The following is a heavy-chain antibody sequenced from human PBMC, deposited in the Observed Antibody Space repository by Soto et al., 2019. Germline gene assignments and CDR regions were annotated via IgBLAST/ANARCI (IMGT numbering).Heavy chain of an antibody. CDR2: IIRIFHTS. Sequence: GASVKVSCKASGYTFSSYAFSWVRQAPGQGLEWMGGIIRIFHTSTYAQNFQGRVTITADESTSTAYMELINLRSDDTAVYHCVHRRDGYNSAFFDYWGQGTLVTVSS. J-gene: IGHJ4*02. CDR3: VHRRDGYNSAFFDY. V-gene: IGHV1-69*13. D-gene: IGHD5-12*01. CDR1: GYTFSSYA.